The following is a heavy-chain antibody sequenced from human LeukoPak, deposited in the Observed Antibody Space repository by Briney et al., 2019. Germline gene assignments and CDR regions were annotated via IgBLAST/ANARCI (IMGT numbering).Heavy chain of an antibody. Sequence: GASVKVSCKASGGTFSSYAISWVRQAPGQGLEWMGGIIPIFGTANYAQKFQGRVTITTDESTSTAYMELSSLRSEDTAVYYCATPVGAGRDAFDIWGQGTMVTVSS. CDR2: IIPIFGTA. CDR1: GGTFSSYA. J-gene: IGHJ3*02. D-gene: IGHD1-26*01. V-gene: IGHV1-69*05. CDR3: ATPVGAGRDAFDI.